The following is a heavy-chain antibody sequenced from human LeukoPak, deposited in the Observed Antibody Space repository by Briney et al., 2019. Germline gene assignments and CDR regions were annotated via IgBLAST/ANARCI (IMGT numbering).Heavy chain of an antibody. D-gene: IGHD3-22*01. Sequence: SVKVSCKASGGTFSSYAISWVRQAPGQGLEWMGGIIPTFGTANYAQKFQGRVTITADESTSTAYMELSSLRSEDTAVYYCARDYYDSSGYYYYSDYWGQGTLVTVSS. CDR1: GGTFSSYA. CDR2: IIPTFGTA. CDR3: ARDYYDSSGYYYYSDY. J-gene: IGHJ4*02. V-gene: IGHV1-69*13.